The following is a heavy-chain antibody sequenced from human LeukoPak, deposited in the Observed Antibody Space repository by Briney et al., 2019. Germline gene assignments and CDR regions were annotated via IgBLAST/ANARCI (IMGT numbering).Heavy chain of an antibody. D-gene: IGHD3-3*01. J-gene: IGHJ6*03. CDR2: IIPIFGTA. Sequence: GASVKVSCKASGGTFSSYAISWVRQAPGQGLEWMGGIIPIFGTANYAQKFQGRVTITTDESTSTAYMELSSLRSEDTAVYYCARGLLEWSSTYYYYYMDVWGKGTTVTVSS. CDR3: ARGLLEWSSTYYYYYMDV. CDR1: GGTFSSYA. V-gene: IGHV1-69*05.